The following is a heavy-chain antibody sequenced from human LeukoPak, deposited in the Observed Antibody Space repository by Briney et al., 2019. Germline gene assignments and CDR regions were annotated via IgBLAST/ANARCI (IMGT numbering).Heavy chain of an antibody. Sequence: QSGGSLRLSCAASAFTFSSRGMHWVRQAPGKGLEWVAAISYDGSNKYYAASVKGRFTISRDNSKNTLYLQMNSLRAEDTAVYYCARLYSSGWYPDYWGQGTLVTVSS. D-gene: IGHD6-19*01. CDR1: AFTFSSRG. V-gene: IGHV3-33*01. J-gene: IGHJ4*02. CDR2: ISYDGSNK. CDR3: ARLYSSGWYPDY.